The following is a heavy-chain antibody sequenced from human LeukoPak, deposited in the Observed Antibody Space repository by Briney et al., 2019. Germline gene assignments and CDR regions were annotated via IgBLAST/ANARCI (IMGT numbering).Heavy chain of an antibody. Sequence: ASVKVSCKASGYTFTSYYMHWVRQAPGQGLEWMGWINPNSGGTNYAQKFQGRVTMTRDTSISTAYMELSRLRSDDTAVYYCARAVSPIVVVPAAHFDYWGQGTLVTVSS. CDR3: ARAVSPIVVVPAAHFDY. J-gene: IGHJ4*02. V-gene: IGHV1-2*02. CDR2: INPNSGGT. D-gene: IGHD2-2*01. CDR1: GYTFTSYY.